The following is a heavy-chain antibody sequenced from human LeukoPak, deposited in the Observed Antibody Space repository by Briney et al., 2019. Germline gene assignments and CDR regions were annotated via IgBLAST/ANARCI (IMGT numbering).Heavy chain of an antibody. CDR3: ARIYCSSTSCYFGGAFDI. J-gene: IGHJ3*02. V-gene: IGHV3-21*01. D-gene: IGHD2-2*01. CDR1: GFLFCIHR. CDR2: ISSCNSYI. Sequence: GGSLSLSCAASGFLFCIHRMKSVRQPPGRGLEWGTSISSCNSYIYYAPSVKGPFTISRDKETNSLYVQIDSHRADRTAVSECARIYCSSTSCYFGGAFDIWGQGTMVTVSS.